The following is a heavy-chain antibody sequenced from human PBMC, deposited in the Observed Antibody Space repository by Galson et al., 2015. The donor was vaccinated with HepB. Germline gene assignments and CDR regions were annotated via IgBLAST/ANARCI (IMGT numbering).Heavy chain of an antibody. CDR1: GFSVSTNY. CDR3: VASRNY. V-gene: IGHV3-53*04. J-gene: IGHJ4*02. Sequence: SLRLSCAGSGFSVSTNYMSWVRQAPGKGLEWVAVIYPNGNIFYSDSVKGRFTMSRQFSKDAVYLQLNNVRPEDSALYYCVASRNYWGQGVLVTVSS. D-gene: IGHD1-14*01. CDR2: IYPNGNI.